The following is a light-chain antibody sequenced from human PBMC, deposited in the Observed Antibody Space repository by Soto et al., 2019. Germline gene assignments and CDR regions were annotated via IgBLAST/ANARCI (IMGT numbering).Light chain of an antibody. Sequence: EVVLTQSPATLSLSPGERATLSCRASQIVSTDLAWYKQKPGQAPRLLIYDASNRATGIPARFSGSGSGTDFTITSSRLEPEDFAVYYCQQRSSWLTFSQGTKVESK. CDR3: QQRSSWLT. J-gene: IGKJ1*01. CDR2: DAS. CDR1: QIVSTD. V-gene: IGKV3-11*01.